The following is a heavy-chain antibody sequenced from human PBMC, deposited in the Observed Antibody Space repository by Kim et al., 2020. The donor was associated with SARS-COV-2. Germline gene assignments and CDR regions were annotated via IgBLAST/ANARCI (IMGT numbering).Heavy chain of an antibody. D-gene: IGHD6-19*01. V-gene: IGHV3-23*01. J-gene: IGHJ4*02. CDR3: AKDAALSSGWYYDYYFDY. Sequence: VKGRFTISRDNSKNTLYLQMNSLRAEDTAVYYCAKDAALSSGWYYDYYFDYWGQGTLVTVSS.